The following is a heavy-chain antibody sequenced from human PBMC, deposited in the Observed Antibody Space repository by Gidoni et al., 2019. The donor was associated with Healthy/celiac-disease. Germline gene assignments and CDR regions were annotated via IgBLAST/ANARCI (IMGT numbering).Heavy chain of an antibody. CDR2: IIPIFGTA. CDR3: ARDRRSGYGSGSYYDY. CDR1: GGPFSSYA. V-gene: IGHV1-69*01. D-gene: IGHD3-10*01. J-gene: IGHJ4*02. Sequence: QVQLVQSGAEVKKPGSSVKVSCKASGGPFSSYAISWVRQAPGQGLEWMGGIIPIFGTANYAQKFQGRVTITADESTSTAYMELSSLRSEDTAVYYCARDRRSGYGSGSYYDYWGQGTLVTVSS.